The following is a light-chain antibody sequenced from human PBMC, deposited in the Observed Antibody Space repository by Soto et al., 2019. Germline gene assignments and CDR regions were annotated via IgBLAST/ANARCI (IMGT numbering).Light chain of an antibody. CDR2: GAS. CDR1: QSLNRD. CDR3: PLYNIWLGT. J-gene: IGKJ1*01. V-gene: IGKV3-15*01. Sequence: GVKKSAAAVSMYKGERATLSCRASQSLNRDLAWYQQKPGQSPRLLIFGASIRATGIPARFSGSGSGTEFTLTIGSLQSEDCALYYCPLYNIWLGTFGQGTMV.